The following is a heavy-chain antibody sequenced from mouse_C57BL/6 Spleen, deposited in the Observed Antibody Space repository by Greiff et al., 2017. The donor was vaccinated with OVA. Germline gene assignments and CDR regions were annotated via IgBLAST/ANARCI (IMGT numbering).Heavy chain of an antibody. V-gene: IGHV1-5*01. CDR1: GYTFTSYW. Sequence: VHVKQSGTVLARPGASVKMSCKTSGYTFTSYWMHWVKQRPGQGLEWIGAIYPGNSDTSYNQKFKGKAKLTAVTSASTAYMELSSLTNEDSAVYYCTPYYDYDGYAMDYWGQGTSVTVSS. CDR3: TPYYDYDGYAMDY. CDR2: IYPGNSDT. D-gene: IGHD2-4*01. J-gene: IGHJ4*01.